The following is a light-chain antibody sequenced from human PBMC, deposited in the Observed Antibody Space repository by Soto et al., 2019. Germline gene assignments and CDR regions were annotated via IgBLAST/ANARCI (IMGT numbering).Light chain of an antibody. CDR3: SSYAGRNNYVV. Sequence: QSVLTQPPSASGSPGQSVTISCTGTSSDVGGYNYVSWYQQHPGKAPKLMIYEVSKRPSGVPDRFSGSKSGNTASLTVSGLQAEDEADYYCSSYAGRNNYVVLGGGTKLTVL. CDR2: EVS. CDR1: SSDVGGYNY. J-gene: IGLJ2*01. V-gene: IGLV2-8*01.